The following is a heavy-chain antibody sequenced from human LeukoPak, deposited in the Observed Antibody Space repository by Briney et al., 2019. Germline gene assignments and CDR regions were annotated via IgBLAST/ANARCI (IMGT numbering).Heavy chain of an antibody. CDR1: GGSISSGGYY. V-gene: IGHV4-30-2*01. CDR3: ARNIVD. Sequence: SQTLSLTCAVSGGSISSGGYYWSWIRQPPGKGLEWIGEINHSGSTNYNPSLKSRVTISVDTSKNQFSLKLSSVTAADTAVYYCARNIVDWGQGTLVTVSS. J-gene: IGHJ4*02. D-gene: IGHD5-12*01. CDR2: INHSGST.